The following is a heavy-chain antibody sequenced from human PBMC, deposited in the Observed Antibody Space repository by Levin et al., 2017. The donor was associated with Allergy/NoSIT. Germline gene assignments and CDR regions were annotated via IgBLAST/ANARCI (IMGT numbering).Heavy chain of an antibody. V-gene: IGHV3-23*01. D-gene: IGHD3-16*01. CDR1: GFMFSNYA. J-gene: IGHJ3*01. Sequence: SGESLKISCVASGFMFSNYAMTWVRQAPGKGLEWVSSISGSGDYTFYADSVEGRITISRDNSKNTLYLEMNSLRADDTAVYYCAKDRKSLDYGRNSDDVFHVWGHGTMVAVSS. CDR2: ISGSGDYT. CDR3: AKDRKSLDYGRNSDDVFHV.